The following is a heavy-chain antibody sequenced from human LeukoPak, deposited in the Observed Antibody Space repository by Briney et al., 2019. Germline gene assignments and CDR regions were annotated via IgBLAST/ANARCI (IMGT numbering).Heavy chain of an antibody. Sequence: SETLSLTCTVSGGSISSSSYYWGWIRQPPGTGLEWIGSIYYSGSTNYNPSLKSRVTISVDTSKNQFSLKLSSVTAADTAVYYCARGRYYGSGSYYPALYRFDYWGQGTLVTVSS. V-gene: IGHV4-39*07. J-gene: IGHJ4*02. CDR2: IYYSGST. CDR1: GGSISSSSYY. CDR3: ARGRYYGSGSYYPALYRFDY. D-gene: IGHD3-10*01.